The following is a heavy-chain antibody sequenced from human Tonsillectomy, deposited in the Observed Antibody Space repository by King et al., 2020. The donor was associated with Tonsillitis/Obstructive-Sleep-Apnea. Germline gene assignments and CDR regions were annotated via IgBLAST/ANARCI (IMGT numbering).Heavy chain of an antibody. Sequence: VQLVESGGGLVQPGGSLRVSCAASGFTFSSYAMSWVRQAPGKGLEWVSVISGSGGSTNYADSVKGRFTISRDNSKSTVYLQMNSLRVEDTAVYYCTKGHYDNTAHYYDLDYWGQGTLVTVSS. CDR1: GFTFSSYA. D-gene: IGHD3-22*01. CDR2: ISGSGGST. J-gene: IGHJ4*02. V-gene: IGHV3-23*04. CDR3: TKGHYDNTAHYYDLDY.